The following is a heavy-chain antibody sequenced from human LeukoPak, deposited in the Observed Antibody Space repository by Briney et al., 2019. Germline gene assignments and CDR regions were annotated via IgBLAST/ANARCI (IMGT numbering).Heavy chain of an antibody. CDR2: IRYDGSNK. Sequence: PGGSLRLSCAASGFTFSSYGMHWVRQAPGKGLEWVAFIRYDGSNKYYADSVKGRFTISRDNSKNTLYLQMNSLRAEDTAVYYCAKPVVPAAMIPDAFDIWGQGTMVTVS. D-gene: IGHD2-2*01. V-gene: IGHV3-30*02. CDR3: AKPVVPAAMIPDAFDI. J-gene: IGHJ3*02. CDR1: GFTFSSYG.